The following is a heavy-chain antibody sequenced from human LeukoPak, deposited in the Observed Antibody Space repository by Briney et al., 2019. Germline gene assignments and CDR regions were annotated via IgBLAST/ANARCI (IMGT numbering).Heavy chain of an antibody. D-gene: IGHD4-17*01. CDR3: ANMFLTTVTPPIEGYYYYGMDV. V-gene: IGHV1-18*01. CDR1: GYTFTSYG. Sequence: ASVKVSCKASGYTFTSYGISWVRQAPGQGLEWMGWISAYNGNTNYAQKLQGRVTMTTDTSTSTAYMELRSLRSDDTAVYYCANMFLTTVTPPIEGYYYYGMDVWGQGTTVTVSS. J-gene: IGHJ6*02. CDR2: ISAYNGNT.